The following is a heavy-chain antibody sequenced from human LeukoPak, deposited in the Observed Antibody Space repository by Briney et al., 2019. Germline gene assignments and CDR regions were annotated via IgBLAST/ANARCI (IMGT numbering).Heavy chain of an antibody. Sequence: GGSLRLSCAASGFTFSSYEMNWVRQAPGKGLEWVSYISSSGSTIYYAESVKGRFTISRDNAKNSLYLQMNSLRAEDTAVYYCAREEPAGYGMDVWGKGTTVTVSS. CDR1: GFTFSSYE. CDR2: ISSSGSTI. CDR3: AREEPAGYGMDV. J-gene: IGHJ6*04. V-gene: IGHV3-48*03. D-gene: IGHD6-25*01.